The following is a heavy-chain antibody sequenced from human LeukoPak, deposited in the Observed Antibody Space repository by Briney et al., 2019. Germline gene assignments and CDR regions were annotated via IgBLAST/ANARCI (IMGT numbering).Heavy chain of an antibody. CDR1: GDSISSGDYY. J-gene: IGHJ3*02. CDR2: IYTSGST. D-gene: IGHD3-22*01. CDR3: AGSPSYDSSGYVEALRPHAFDI. V-gene: IGHV4-61*02. Sequence: PSETLSLTCTVSGDSISSGDYYWSWIRQPAGKGLEWIGRIYTSGSTNYNPSLKSRVTMSVDTSKNQFSLKLSSVAAADTAVYYCAGSPSYDSSGYVEALRPHAFDIWGQGTMVTVSS.